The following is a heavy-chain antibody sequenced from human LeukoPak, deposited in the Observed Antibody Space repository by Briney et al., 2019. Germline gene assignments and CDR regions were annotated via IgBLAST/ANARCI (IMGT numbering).Heavy chain of an antibody. V-gene: IGHV4-30-4*08. J-gene: IGHJ4*02. CDR3: ARSGYGACFDY. CDR2: IYYSGST. D-gene: IGHD5-12*01. CDR1: GGSISSGDYY. Sequence: SETLSLXCTVSGGSISSGDYYWSWIRQPPGKGLEWIGYIYYSGSTYYNPSLKSRVTISVDTSKNQFSLKLSSVTAADTAVYHCARSGYGACFDYWGQGTLVTVSS.